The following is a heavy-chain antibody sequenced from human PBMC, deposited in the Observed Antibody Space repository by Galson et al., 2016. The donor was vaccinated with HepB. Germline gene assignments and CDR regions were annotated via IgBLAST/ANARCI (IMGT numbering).Heavy chain of an antibody. V-gene: IGHV3-7*01. J-gene: IGHJ4*02. Sequence: SLRLSCAASGFTFSSYRMNWVRQAPGKGLEWVANIKQDGNEKYYVDSVKGRFTISRDNAKKSLYLEMNSLRAEDTGVYYCATWRGYGYGSDYWGQGTLVTVPS. CDR1: GFTFSSYR. CDR3: ATWRGYGYGSDY. CDR2: IKQDGNEK. D-gene: IGHD5-18*01.